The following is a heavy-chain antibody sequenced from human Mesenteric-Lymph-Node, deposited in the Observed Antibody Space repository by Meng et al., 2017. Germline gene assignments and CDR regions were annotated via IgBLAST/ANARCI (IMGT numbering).Heavy chain of an antibody. CDR1: GYSFTSYW. V-gene: IGHV5-51*01. Sequence: KVSCKGSGYSFTSYWIGWARQMPGKGLEWMGIIYPGDSDTRYSPSFQGQVTISADKSISTAYLQWSSLKASDTAMYYCARGSIAVAGTFGYWGQGTLVTVSS. CDR3: ARGSIAVAGTFGY. D-gene: IGHD6-19*01. CDR2: IYPGDSDT. J-gene: IGHJ4*02.